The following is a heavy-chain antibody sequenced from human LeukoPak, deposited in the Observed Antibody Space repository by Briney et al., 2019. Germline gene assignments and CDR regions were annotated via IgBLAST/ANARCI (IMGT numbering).Heavy chain of an antibody. J-gene: IGHJ4*02. CDR1: GGSIRNGDFY. V-gene: IGHV4-30-4*01. CDR2: IYYSGST. D-gene: IGHD3-9*01. Sequence: SQTLSLTCTVSGGSIRNGDFYWSWIRQSPGKGLEWIGYIYYSGSTNYNPSLKSRVTISVDTSKNQFSLKLSSVTAADTAVYYCARPGHYDILTGYYTFDYWGQGTLVTVSS. CDR3: ARPGHYDILTGYYTFDY.